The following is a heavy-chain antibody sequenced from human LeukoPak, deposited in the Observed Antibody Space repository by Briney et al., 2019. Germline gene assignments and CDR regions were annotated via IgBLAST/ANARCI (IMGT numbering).Heavy chain of an antibody. D-gene: IGHD1-14*01. Sequence: ASLKVSCKASGYTFTGYYMHSVRQAPGRRLEWMVRINPNSGGTNYAHTFQGRVTMIRDASISTAYMQLSRRRSADPAGCYCAGVLAHIGPVDYWGQGTLVTVSS. J-gene: IGHJ4*02. CDR3: AGVLAHIGPVDY. CDR2: INPNSGGT. CDR1: GYTFTGYY. V-gene: IGHV1-2*06.